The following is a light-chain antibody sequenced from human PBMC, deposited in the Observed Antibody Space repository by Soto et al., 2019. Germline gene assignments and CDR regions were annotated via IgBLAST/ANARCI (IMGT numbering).Light chain of an antibody. CDR3: QQRYSWPVT. CDR1: QTIGSTY. V-gene: IGKV3D-20*02. Sequence: EIVLTQSPGTLSLSPGETATLSCRASQTIGSTYLAWYQQKPGQAPRLLIFGSSNRATGIPDRFSGSGSGTDFTLTISSLEPEDFSVYYCQQRYSWPVTFGQGTRLEIK. J-gene: IGKJ5*01. CDR2: GSS.